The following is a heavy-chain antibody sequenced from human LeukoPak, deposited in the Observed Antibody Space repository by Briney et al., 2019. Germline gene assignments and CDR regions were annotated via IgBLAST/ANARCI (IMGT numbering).Heavy chain of an antibody. CDR1: GFTFSDYY. D-gene: IGHD3-22*01. V-gene: IGHV3-11*01. CDR2: ISSSGSTI. J-gene: IGHJ4*02. Sequence: GGSLRLSCAASGFTFSDYYMSWIRQAPGKGLEWVSYISSSGSTIYYADSVKGRFTISRDNAKNSLYLQMNSLRAKDTAVYYCARVPSPATYYYDSSGCLDYWGQGTLVTVSS. CDR3: ARVPSPATYYYDSSGCLDY.